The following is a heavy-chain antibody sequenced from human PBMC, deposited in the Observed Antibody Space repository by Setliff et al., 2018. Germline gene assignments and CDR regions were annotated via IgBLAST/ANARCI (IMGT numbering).Heavy chain of an antibody. Sequence: LSLTCTVSGGSISSGGYYWSWIRQHPGKGLEWIGYIYYSGSTYYNPSLKSRVTISVDTSKNQFSLKLSSVTAADTAVYYCARGAGWCCDSSGYHSDYWGQGTLVTVSS. CDR2: IYYSGST. CDR1: GGSISSGGYY. J-gene: IGHJ4*02. V-gene: IGHV4-31*03. CDR3: ARGAGWCCDSSGYHSDY. D-gene: IGHD3-22*01.